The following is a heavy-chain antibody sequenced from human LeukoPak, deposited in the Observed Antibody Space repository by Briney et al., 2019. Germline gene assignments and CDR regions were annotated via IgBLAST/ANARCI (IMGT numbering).Heavy chain of an antibody. D-gene: IGHD4-17*01. Sequence: PSETLSLTCTVSGGSISSSSYYWGWIRQPPGKGLEWIGSIYYSGSTYYNPSLKRRVTISVDTSKNQFSLNLSSVTAADTAVYYCARLATVPSGGFDYWGQGTLVTVSS. CDR3: ARLATVPSGGFDY. CDR2: IYYSGST. J-gene: IGHJ4*02. V-gene: IGHV4-39*01. CDR1: GGSISSSSYY.